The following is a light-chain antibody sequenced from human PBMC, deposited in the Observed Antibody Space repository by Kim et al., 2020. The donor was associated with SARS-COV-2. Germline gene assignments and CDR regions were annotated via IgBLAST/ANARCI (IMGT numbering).Light chain of an antibody. V-gene: IGKV1-39*01. CDR1: QNIGFY. CDR3: QQSYSTRRT. Sequence: ASLGDMVTITCRARQNIGFYLNWFQQKPGKAPKLLIYAASSLQSGVPSRFSGSGSGAEFTLTISSLQPEDFATYYCQQSYSTRRTFGQGTKVDIK. CDR2: AAS. J-gene: IGKJ1*01.